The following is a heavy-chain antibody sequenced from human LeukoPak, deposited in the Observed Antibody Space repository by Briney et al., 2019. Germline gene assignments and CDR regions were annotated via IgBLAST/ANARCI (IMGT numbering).Heavy chain of an antibody. CDR2: ISSSSSYI. CDR3: ARDGESNIVGATTDY. D-gene: IGHD1-26*01. CDR1: GFTFSSYS. Sequence: GGSLRLSCAASGFTFSSYSMNWVRQAPGKGLEWVSSISSSSSYIYYADSVKGRFTISRDNAKDSLYLQMNSLRAEDTAVYYCARDGESNIVGATTDYWGQGTLVTVSS. J-gene: IGHJ4*02. V-gene: IGHV3-21*01.